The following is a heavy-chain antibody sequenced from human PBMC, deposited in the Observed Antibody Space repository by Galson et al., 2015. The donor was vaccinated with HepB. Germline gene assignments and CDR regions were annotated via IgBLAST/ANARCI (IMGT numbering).Heavy chain of an antibody. CDR2: ISSDGSNR. Sequence: SLRLSCEASGFRFNTYGIHWVRQAPGRGLEWVACISSDGSNRDYGHSVKGRFTMSRDNAETTLYMQLNGLRGEDTAVYYCAKDGVYVCSETQANAIDVWGQGTPVIVSS. CDR3: AKDGVYVCSETQANAIDV. J-gene: IGHJ6*02. CDR1: GFRFNTYG. D-gene: IGHD3-16*01. V-gene: IGHV3-30*18.